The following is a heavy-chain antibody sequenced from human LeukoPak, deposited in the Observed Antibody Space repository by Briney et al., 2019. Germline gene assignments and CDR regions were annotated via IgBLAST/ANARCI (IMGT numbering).Heavy chain of an antibody. Sequence: PSETLSLTCTVSGGSISRSAYYWGWIRPPPGKGLEWFGTIYSTGTTYYSPSLKSRVTISVDTSKNHLSLKLRSATAADTAVYYCARHGPVSGYLSPFDLWGRGTLVTVSS. V-gene: IGHV4-39*01. J-gene: IGHJ2*01. CDR1: GGSISRSAYY. D-gene: IGHD3-22*01. CDR2: IYSTGTT. CDR3: ARHGPVSGYLSPFDL.